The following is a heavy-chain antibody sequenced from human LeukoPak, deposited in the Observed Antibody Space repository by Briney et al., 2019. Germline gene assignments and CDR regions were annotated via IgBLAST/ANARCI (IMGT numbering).Heavy chain of an antibody. J-gene: IGHJ4*02. CDR2: IRFDGSDK. CDR1: GFTFRSYG. Sequence: PGGSLRLSCGVSGFTFRSYGMHWVRQAPDKGLEWVAFIRFDGSDKYYADSVKGRFTVSRDNSKNSVYLQMNSLKPEDTAVYYCAKDGCIAVAGKEGFDYWGQGTLVTVSS. CDR3: AKDGCIAVAGKEGFDY. V-gene: IGHV3-30*02. D-gene: IGHD6-19*01.